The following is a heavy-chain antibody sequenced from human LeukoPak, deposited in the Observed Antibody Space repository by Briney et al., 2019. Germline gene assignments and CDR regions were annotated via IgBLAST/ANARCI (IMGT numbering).Heavy chain of an antibody. CDR2: IKQDGSEK. CDR3: AKELNYYDSSGSFDY. V-gene: IGHV3-7*03. J-gene: IGHJ4*02. CDR1: GFTFSSYW. D-gene: IGHD3-22*01. Sequence: GSLRLSCAASGFTFSSYWMSWVRQAPGKGLEWVANIKQDGSEKYYVDSVKGRFTISRDNAKNSLYLQMNSLRAEDTAVYYCAKELNYYDSSGSFDYWGQGTLVTVSS.